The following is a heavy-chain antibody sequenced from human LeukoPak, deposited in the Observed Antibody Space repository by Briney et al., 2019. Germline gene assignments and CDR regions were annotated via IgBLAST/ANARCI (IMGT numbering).Heavy chain of an antibody. V-gene: IGHV4-59*01. CDR2: SFYSGST. CDR3: ARGTMMVGP. CDR1: GASISRYY. Sequence: SETLSLTCTVSGASISRYYWSWIRQSPGKGLEWLGFSFYSGSTNYNPSLKSRVTISVDTSKNQFSLKLSSVTAADTAVYYCARGTMMVGPWGQGTQVTVSS. J-gene: IGHJ5*02. D-gene: IGHD3-22*01.